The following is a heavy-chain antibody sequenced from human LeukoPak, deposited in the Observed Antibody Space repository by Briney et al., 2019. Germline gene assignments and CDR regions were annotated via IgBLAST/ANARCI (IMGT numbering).Heavy chain of an antibody. V-gene: IGHV4-39*07. CDR3: ARDPLGIAAAGTVY. D-gene: IGHD6-13*01. CDR1: GGSISSSSYY. Sequence: KPSETLSLTCTVSGGSISSSSYYWGWIRQPPGKGLEWIGSIYYSGSTYYNPSLKSRVTISVDTSKNQFSLKLSSVTAADTAVYYCARDPLGIAAAGTVYWGQGTLVTVSS. CDR2: IYYSGST. J-gene: IGHJ4*02.